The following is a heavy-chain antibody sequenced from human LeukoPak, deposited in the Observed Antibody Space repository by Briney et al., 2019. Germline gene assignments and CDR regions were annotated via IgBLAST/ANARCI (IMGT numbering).Heavy chain of an antibody. J-gene: IGHJ4*02. CDR3: ASSDSGWFDY. Sequence: GGSLRLSCAASGFTFSSYEMNWVRQAPGKGLEWVSYISSSGSTIYYADSMKGRFTISRDNAKNSLYLQMNSLRAEDTAVYYCASSDSGWFDYWGQGTLVTVSS. D-gene: IGHD6-19*01. V-gene: IGHV3-48*03. CDR1: GFTFSSYE. CDR2: ISSSGSTI.